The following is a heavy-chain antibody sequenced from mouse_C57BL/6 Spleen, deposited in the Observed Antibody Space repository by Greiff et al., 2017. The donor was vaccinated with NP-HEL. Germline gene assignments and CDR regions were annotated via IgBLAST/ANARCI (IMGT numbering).Heavy chain of an antibody. J-gene: IGHJ4*01. V-gene: IGHV1-82*01. Sequence: QVQLQQSGPELVKPGASVKISCKASGYAFSSSWMNWVKQRPGKGLEWIGRIYPGDGDTNYNGKFKGTATLTADKSSSTAYMQLSSLTSEDSAVYFCARNYGSSHEDAMDYWGQGTSVTVSS. D-gene: IGHD1-1*01. CDR1: GYAFSSSW. CDR3: ARNYGSSHEDAMDY. CDR2: IYPGDGDT.